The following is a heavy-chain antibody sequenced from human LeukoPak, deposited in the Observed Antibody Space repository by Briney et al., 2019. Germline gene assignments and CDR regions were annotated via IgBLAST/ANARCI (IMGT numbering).Heavy chain of an antibody. Sequence: SETLSLTCTVSGGSISSYYWNWIRQPPGKGLEWIGYIYYSGTTNYNPSLKSRVSISVDTSKNQFSLTLSSVTAADTAVYYCARTGTGRRRYYYYMDVWGKGTTVTVSS. CDR1: GGSISSYY. D-gene: IGHD3/OR15-3a*01. J-gene: IGHJ6*03. V-gene: IGHV4-59*01. CDR3: ARTGTGRRRYYYYMDV. CDR2: IYYSGTT.